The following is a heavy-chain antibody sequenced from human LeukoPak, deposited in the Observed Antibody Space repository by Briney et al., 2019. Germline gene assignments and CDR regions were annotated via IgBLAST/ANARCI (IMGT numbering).Heavy chain of an antibody. V-gene: IGHV4-34*01. D-gene: IGHD3-10*01. CDR1: GGSFTDYY. CDR2: INHSGGT. Sequence: PSETLSLTCAVYGGSFTDYYWSWIRLAPGKGLEWIGEINHSGGTSYIPSLKSRVTIPLDTSKNQFSLKLTSLTAADTAVYYCARHGKNGSGSYYRGGYFDYWGQGTLVTVSS. J-gene: IGHJ4*02. CDR3: ARHGKNGSGSYYRGGYFDY.